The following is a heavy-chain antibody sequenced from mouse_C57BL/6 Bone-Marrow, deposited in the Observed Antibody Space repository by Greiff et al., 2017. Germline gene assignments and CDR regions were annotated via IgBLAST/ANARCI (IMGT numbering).Heavy chain of an antibody. D-gene: IGHD1-1*01. CDR3: SRQVTTVLATKYFDV. J-gene: IGHJ1*03. V-gene: IGHV5-9*01. Sequence: EVKLVESGGGLVKPGGSLKLSCAASGFTFSSYTMSWVRQTPEKRLQWVAAISGGGGNTYYPDSVKGRFTISRDNDKNILYLQMSMRSSEDTALYYWSRQVTTVLATKYFDVWGTGTTVTVSS. CDR2: ISGGGGNT. CDR1: GFTFSSYT.